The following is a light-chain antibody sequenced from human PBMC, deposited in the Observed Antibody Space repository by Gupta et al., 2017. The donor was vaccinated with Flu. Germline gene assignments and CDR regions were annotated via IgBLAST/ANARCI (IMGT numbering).Light chain of an antibody. CDR2: GAS. Sequence: IVMTQSPDTLSVSPGERATLSCRASQSVSSDLAWYQQKPGQSPRLLTHGASNRATAIPTRYRGSGSGIEFTLSMSRLQLENFAVHNCQQYNEWAMFSLGQGTKVEI. CDR1: QSVSSD. J-gene: IGKJ2*03. V-gene: IGKV3-15*01. CDR3: QQYNEWAMFS.